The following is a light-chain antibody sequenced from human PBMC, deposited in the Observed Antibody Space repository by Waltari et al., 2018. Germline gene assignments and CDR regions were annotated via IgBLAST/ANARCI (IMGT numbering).Light chain of an antibody. CDR1: QSVLHTANNRND. V-gene: IGKV4-1*01. CDR2: WAS. Sequence: DIVMTQSPDSLAVSLGERATINCKSSQSVLHTANNRNDLAWYRQKPGQPPKLLIYWASPRASGVPDRFSGSGSGADFTLTIGSLQPEDVAVYFCQQYYSTPYTFGQGTKLEIK. CDR3: QQYYSTPYT. J-gene: IGKJ2*01.